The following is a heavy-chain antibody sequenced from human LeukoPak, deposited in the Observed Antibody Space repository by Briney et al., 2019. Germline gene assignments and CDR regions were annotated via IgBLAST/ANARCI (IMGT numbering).Heavy chain of an antibody. Sequence: ASVKVSCKASGGTFSSYAISWVRQAPGQGLEWMGRIIPILGIANYAQKFQGRVTITADKSTSTAYMELSSLRSEDTAVYYCAREVIHDSSGYYGYWGQGTLVTVSS. CDR2: IIPILGIA. V-gene: IGHV1-69*04. J-gene: IGHJ4*02. CDR1: GGTFSSYA. D-gene: IGHD3-22*01. CDR3: AREVIHDSSGYYGY.